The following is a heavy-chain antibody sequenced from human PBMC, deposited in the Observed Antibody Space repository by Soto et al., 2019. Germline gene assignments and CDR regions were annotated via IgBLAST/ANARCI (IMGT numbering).Heavy chain of an antibody. CDR3: ARESIVVVPAAMSSGMDV. D-gene: IGHD2-2*01. J-gene: IGHJ6*02. Sequence: VSVKVSCKASGYTFTGYYMHWVRQAPGQGLEWMGWINPNSGGTNYAQKFQGWVTMTRDTSISTAYMELSRLRSDDTAVYYCARESIVVVPAAMSSGMDVWGQGTTVTVSS. V-gene: IGHV1-2*04. CDR1: GYTFTGYY. CDR2: INPNSGGT.